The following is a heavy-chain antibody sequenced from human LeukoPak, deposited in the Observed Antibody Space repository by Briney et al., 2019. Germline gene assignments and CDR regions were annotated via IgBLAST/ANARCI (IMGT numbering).Heavy chain of an antibody. CDR2: SRNKADGYTA. CDR3: ATSSWYRLAY. V-gene: IGHV3-72*01. D-gene: IGHD6-13*01. CDR1: RFTFSDSF. J-gene: IGHJ4*02. Sequence: PGGSLRLSCAASRFTFSDSFMSWVRQAPGKGLEWVGRSRNKADGYTAEYAASVKGRFTISRDESKNSLYLQISSLETEDAAVYYCATSSWYRLAYWGQGSLVTVSS.